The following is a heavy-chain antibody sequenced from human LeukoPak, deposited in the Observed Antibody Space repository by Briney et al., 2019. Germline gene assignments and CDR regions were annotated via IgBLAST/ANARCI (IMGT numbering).Heavy chain of an antibody. Sequence: SETLSLTCTVSGGSISSGSYYWSWIRQPAGKGLEWIGRIYTGGSTNYNPSLKSRVTISVDTSKNQFSLKLSSVTAADTAVYYCARGGSPWGQGTLVTVSS. D-gene: IGHD3-16*01. CDR2: IYTGGST. CDR1: GGSISSGSYY. V-gene: IGHV4-61*02. J-gene: IGHJ5*02. CDR3: ARGGSP.